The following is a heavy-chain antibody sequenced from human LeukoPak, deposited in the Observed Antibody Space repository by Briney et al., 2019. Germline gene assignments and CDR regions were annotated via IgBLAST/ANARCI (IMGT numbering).Heavy chain of an antibody. J-gene: IGHJ4*02. D-gene: IGHD6-6*01. V-gene: IGHV3-48*01. CDR1: GFTFSSYS. CDR2: ISTSSNTI. CDR3: TVLYTNSSVLDY. Sequence: GGSLRLSCAASGFTFSSYSMNWVRQAPGKGLEWVSYISTSSNTIYYADSVKGRFTISRDNAKNSLYLQMNSLRAEDTAVYYCTVLYTNSSVLDYWGQGTLVTVSS.